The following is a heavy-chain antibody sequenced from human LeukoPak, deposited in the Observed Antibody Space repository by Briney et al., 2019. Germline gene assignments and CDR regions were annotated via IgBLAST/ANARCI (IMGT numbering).Heavy chain of an antibody. D-gene: IGHD3-16*01. CDR1: GYSISSGYY. J-gene: IGHJ3*02. CDR2: IYHSGST. CDR3: ARAPYDYVWGRSDAFDI. Sequence: SETLSLTCTVSGYSISSGYYWGWIRQPPGKGLEWIGSIYHSGSTYHNPSLKSRVTISVDTSKNQFSLNLSSVTAADTAVYYCARAPYDYVWGRSDAFDIWGQETMVTVSS. V-gene: IGHV4-38-2*02.